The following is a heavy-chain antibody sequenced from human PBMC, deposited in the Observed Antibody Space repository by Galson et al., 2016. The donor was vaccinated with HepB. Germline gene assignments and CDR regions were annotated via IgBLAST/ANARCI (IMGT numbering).Heavy chain of an antibody. CDR2: ISFDGSNK. CDR1: GFTFSSYG. V-gene: IGHV3-30*18. CDR3: AKDRTVVTRNYYYYYGMDV. Sequence: SLRLSCAASGFTFSSYGMHWVRQAPGKGLEWVAVISFDGSNKYYADSVKGRFTISRDNSKNTLYLQMNSLRAEDTAVYYCAKDRTVVTRNYYYYYGMDVWGQGTTVTVSS. D-gene: IGHD4-23*01. J-gene: IGHJ6*02.